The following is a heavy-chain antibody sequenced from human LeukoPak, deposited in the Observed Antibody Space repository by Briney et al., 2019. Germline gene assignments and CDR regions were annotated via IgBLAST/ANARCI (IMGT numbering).Heavy chain of an antibody. Sequence: PGVYLRRYCAASGFISNTHGMHRDRQAPGNGLEGLTVIYYDGSDKYFADSGEGRFTISRDASKNLMYLQMNSLRAEDTAVYYCARDRTYTWTFDYWAREPWSPSPQ. CDR2: IYYDGSDK. D-gene: IGHD1-1*01. J-gene: IGHJ4*02. V-gene: IGHV3-30*03. CDR3: ARDRTYTWTFDY. CDR1: GFISNTHG.